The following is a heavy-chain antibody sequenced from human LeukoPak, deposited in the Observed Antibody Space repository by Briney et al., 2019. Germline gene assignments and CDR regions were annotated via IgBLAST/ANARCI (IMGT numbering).Heavy chain of an antibody. CDR3: ARGYCSSTSCIRVGAFDI. CDR2: IYYSGST. J-gene: IGHJ3*02. Sequence: PSETLSLTCTVSGGSISSHYWSWIRRPPGKGLEWIGYIYYSGSTNYSPSLKSRVTMSVDTSRKQISLNLTSVTAADTAVYYCARGYCSSTSCIRVGAFDIWGQGTVVTVSS. V-gene: IGHV4-59*11. CDR1: GGSISSHY. D-gene: IGHD2-2*01.